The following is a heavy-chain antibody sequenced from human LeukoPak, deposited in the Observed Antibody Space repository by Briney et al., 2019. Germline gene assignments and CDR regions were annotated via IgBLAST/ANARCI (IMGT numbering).Heavy chain of an antibody. CDR2: ISGSGGST. Sequence: GESVRLSCAASGFTFSSYAMSWVRQAPGKGLEWVSAISGSGGSTYYADSVKGRLTISRDNSKNTLYLQMNSLRAEDTAVYYCARDLLIRGSSWPRYMDVWGKGTTVTVSS. D-gene: IGHD6-13*01. V-gene: IGHV3-23*01. CDR1: GFTFSSYA. J-gene: IGHJ6*03. CDR3: ARDLLIRGSSWPRYMDV.